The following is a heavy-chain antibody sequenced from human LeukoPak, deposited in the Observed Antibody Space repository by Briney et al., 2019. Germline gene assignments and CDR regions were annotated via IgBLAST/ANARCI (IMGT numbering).Heavy chain of an antibody. V-gene: IGHV4-38-2*02. Sequence: GSLRLSCAASGFPFTSYNMNWVRQAPGKGLEWVGSIFQSATTHYNPSLESRVTISIDTPKNQFSLKLSSVTAADTAFYYCARDTFYDRGAFDIWGQGRVVTVSS. CDR2: IFQSATT. CDR1: GFPFTSYN. J-gene: IGHJ3*02. D-gene: IGHD2/OR15-2a*01. CDR3: ARDTFYDRGAFDI.